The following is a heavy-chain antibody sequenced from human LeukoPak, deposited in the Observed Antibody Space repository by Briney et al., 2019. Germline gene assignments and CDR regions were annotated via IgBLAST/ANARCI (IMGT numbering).Heavy chain of an antibody. CDR2: IYYSGTT. V-gene: IGHV4-59*01. J-gene: IGHJ4*02. D-gene: IGHD2-21*02. CDR3: ARDPRGDSDFDY. Sequence: SETLSLTCTVSGGSISSFYWTWIRQPPGKGLEWIGYIYYSGTTNYNPSLKSRVTISVDTSKNQFSLKLSSVTPADTAVYCCARDPRGDSDFDYWGQGTLVTVSS. CDR1: GGSISSFY.